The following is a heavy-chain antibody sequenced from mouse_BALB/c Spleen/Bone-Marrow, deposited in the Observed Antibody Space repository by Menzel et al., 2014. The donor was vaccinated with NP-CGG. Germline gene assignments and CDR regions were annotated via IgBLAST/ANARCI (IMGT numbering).Heavy chain of an antibody. CDR2: ISDGGNYT. CDR1: GFTFSDYF. V-gene: IGHV5-4*02. Sequence: EVKVEESGGALVKPGGSLKLSCAASGFTFSDYFMYWVRQTPEKRLEWVATISDGGNYTCYPDSVKGRFTISRDNAKNNLHLQMNSLKSEDTAKYFCARDGDYRYAWFAFWGQGTLVTVSA. CDR3: ARDGDYRYAWFAF. J-gene: IGHJ3*01. D-gene: IGHD2-14*01.